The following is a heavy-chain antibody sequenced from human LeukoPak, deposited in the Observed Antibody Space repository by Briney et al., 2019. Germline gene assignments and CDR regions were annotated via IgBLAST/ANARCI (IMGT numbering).Heavy chain of an antibody. D-gene: IGHD1-26*01. V-gene: IGHV3-74*01. CDR3: ATSIVGLTYDEHFQH. Sequence: GGSLRLSCAGSGFTFSNAWMSWVRQAPGKGLVWVSCINDDGKNTSYADSVKGRFTISRDNSKNTLYLQMNSLRAEDTAVYHCATSIVGLTYDEHFQHWGQGTLVTVSS. J-gene: IGHJ1*01. CDR2: INDDGKNT. CDR1: GFTFSNAW.